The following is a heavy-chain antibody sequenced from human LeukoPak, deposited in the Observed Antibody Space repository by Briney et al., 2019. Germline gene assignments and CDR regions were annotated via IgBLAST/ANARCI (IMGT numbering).Heavy chain of an antibody. CDR3: AKVTTDYYGSGSSFDY. CDR2: ISGRGGST. Sequence: RGSLRRSCAASGFTFSSYAMTWVRQAPGKGLEWVSAISGRGGSTYYADSVKGRFTISRDNSKNTLNLQMNSLRADDTAVYYCAKVTTDYYGSGSSFDYWGQGTLVTVSS. D-gene: IGHD3-10*01. J-gene: IGHJ4*02. CDR1: GFTFSSYA. V-gene: IGHV3-23*01.